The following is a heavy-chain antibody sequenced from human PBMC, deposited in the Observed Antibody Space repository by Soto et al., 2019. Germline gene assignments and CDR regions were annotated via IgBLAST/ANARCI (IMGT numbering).Heavy chain of an antibody. CDR3: AHRLGGSSWNDGYFDF. CDR2: IYWDNDK. D-gene: IGHD1-1*01. CDR1: GFSLTTSPVG. V-gene: IGHV2-5*02. Sequence: QITLKESGPTLVEPTEALALTCSFSGFSLTTSPVGVGWFRQPPGKALEWLAVIYWDNDKRYNPSLKTRITITKDTSRNEVAPTMTDMEPKDTATYFCAHRLGGSSWNDGYFDFWGQGFLVTVS. J-gene: IGHJ4*02.